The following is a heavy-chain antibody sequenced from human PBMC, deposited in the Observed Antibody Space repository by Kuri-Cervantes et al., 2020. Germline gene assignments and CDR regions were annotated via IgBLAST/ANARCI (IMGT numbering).Heavy chain of an antibody. CDR2: IIPIFGTA. CDR1: GGTFSSYA. CDR3: AKDAGKQWPDWNLDY. J-gene: IGHJ4*02. V-gene: IGHV1-69*05. D-gene: IGHD6-19*01. Sequence: SVKVSCKASGGTFSSYAISWVRQAPGQGLEWMGGIIPIFGTANYAQKFQGRVTITTDESTSTAYMELSSLRSEDTAVYYCAKDAGKQWPDWNLDYWGQGTLVTVSS.